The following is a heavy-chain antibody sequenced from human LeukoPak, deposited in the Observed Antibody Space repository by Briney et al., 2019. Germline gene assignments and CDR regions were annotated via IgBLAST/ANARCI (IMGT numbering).Heavy chain of an antibody. CDR3: AKEVPRGVAAAGSFHY. CDR2: ISSTSSAI. J-gene: IGHJ4*02. CDR1: GFTFRNFH. D-gene: IGHD6-13*01. Sequence: GGSLSLSCAPSGFTFRNFHMIWVPQAPGKGLEWVSYISSTSSAIYYADSVKGRFTISRDNAKDSLYLQMNSLRDEDTAVYYCAKEVPRGVAAAGSFHYWRQGALVTVSS. V-gene: IGHV3-48*02.